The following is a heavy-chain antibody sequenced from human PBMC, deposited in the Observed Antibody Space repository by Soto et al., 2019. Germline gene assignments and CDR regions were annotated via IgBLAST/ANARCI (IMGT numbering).Heavy chain of an antibody. CDR2: IFYSGTT. D-gene: IGHD5-12*01. Sequence: QVQLQESGPGLVKPSQTLSLTCTVSGGSITSGGYYWSWIRQHPGKGLEWIGYIFYSGTTYNNPSLERRATISVDTSKNQFSLKLSSVTAADTAVYYCARVGGGYHYIYFFDYWGQGTLVTVSS. CDR1: GGSITSGGYY. J-gene: IGHJ4*02. V-gene: IGHV4-31*03. CDR3: ARVGGGYHYIYFFDY.